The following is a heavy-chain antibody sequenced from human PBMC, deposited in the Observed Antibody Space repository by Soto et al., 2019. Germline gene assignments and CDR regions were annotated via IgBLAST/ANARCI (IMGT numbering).Heavy chain of an antibody. D-gene: IGHD3-22*01. CDR2: ISSSSSYI. CDR1: GFTFSSYS. CDR3: ARRQLIDSSGYYYGRFYYGMDV. Sequence: PGGSLRLSCAASGFTFSSYSMNWVRQAPGKGLEWVSSISSSSSYIYYADSVKGRFTISRDNAKNSLYLQMNSLRAEDTAVYYCARRQLIDSSGYYYGRFYYGMDVWGQGTTVTVSS. J-gene: IGHJ6*02. V-gene: IGHV3-21*01.